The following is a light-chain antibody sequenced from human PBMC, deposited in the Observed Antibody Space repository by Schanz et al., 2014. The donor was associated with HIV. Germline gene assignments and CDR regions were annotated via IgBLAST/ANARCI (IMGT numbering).Light chain of an antibody. Sequence: DIQMTQSPASLSASVGDRVTITCRASQTISSWLAWYQQKPGKVPKLLISAASSLQTGVPSRFSGSGSGTDFTLTISSLQPEDFATYYCQQSCTSPNTCGQGTKLEIK. J-gene: IGKJ2*01. CDR2: AAS. CDR3: QQSCTSPNT. CDR1: QTISSW. V-gene: IGKV1-39*01.